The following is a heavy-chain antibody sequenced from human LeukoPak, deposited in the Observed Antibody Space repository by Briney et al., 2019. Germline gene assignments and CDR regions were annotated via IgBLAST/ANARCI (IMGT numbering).Heavy chain of an antibody. J-gene: IGHJ4*02. CDR2: IIPMFGTA. V-gene: IGHV1-69*06. CDR1: GVTFNNDV. CDR3: ALGLGIAAAELDY. D-gene: IGHD6-13*01. Sequence: SVKVSCKASGVTFNNDVITWVRQAPGQGLECMGGIIPMFGTANYAQKVQGRVTITADKSTNTAYMELSSLTSEDTAVYYCALGLGIAAAELDYRGQGTLVTVSS.